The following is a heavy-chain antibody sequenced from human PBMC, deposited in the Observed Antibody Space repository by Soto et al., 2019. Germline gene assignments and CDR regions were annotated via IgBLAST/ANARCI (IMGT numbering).Heavy chain of an antibody. CDR3: ERNHYYDSSGWIKDAFDI. D-gene: IGHD3-22*01. Sequence: QVQLVESGGGVVQPGRSLRLSCAASGFTFSSYAMHWVRQAPGKGLEWVAVISYDGSNKYYADSVKGRFTISRDNSKNTLYLQMNSLRAEDTAVYYCERNHYYDSSGWIKDAFDIWGQGTMVTVSS. CDR2: ISYDGSNK. V-gene: IGHV3-30-3*01. CDR1: GFTFSSYA. J-gene: IGHJ3*02.